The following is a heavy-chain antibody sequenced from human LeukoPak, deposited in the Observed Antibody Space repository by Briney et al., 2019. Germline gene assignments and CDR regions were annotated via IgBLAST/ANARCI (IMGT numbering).Heavy chain of an antibody. CDR3: AKESGKFDY. J-gene: IGHJ4*02. CDR1: GLPIADFA. CDR2: ISGDGVST. Sequence: PGGSLRLSCVASGLPIADFAMHWVRQAPGKGLEWVSLISGDGVSTFYADSVKGRFSISRDNSKYSLYLEMNSLRTEDAAMYYCAKESGKFDYWGQGTLVAVSS. V-gene: IGHV3-43*02.